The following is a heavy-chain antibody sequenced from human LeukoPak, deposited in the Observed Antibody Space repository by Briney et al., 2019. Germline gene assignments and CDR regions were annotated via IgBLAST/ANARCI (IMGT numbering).Heavy chain of an antibody. V-gene: IGHV4-38-2*02. CDR2: IYHSGST. CDR3: ARARAWEPYFDY. D-gene: IGHD1-26*01. J-gene: IGHJ4*02. CDR1: GYSIGSGYY. Sequence: PSETLSLTCTVSGYSIGSGYYWGWIRQPPGKGLEWIGSIYHSGSTYYNPSLKSRVTISVDTSKNQFSLKLSSVTAADTAVYYCARARAWEPYFDYWGQGTLVTVSS.